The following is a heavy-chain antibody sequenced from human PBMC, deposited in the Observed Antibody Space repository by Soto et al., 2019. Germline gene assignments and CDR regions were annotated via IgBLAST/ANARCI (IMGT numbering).Heavy chain of an antibody. Sequence: PSETLSLTCTVSGGSISSGASYWSWIRQPPGKGLEWIGEISHSGSTNYNPSLKSRVTISVDTSKNQFSLKLSSVTAADTAVYYCARRRGSPYYYYYYGMDVWGQGTTVTVSS. CDR1: GGSISSGASY. V-gene: IGHV4-39*07. CDR3: ARRRGSPYYYYYYGMDV. CDR2: ISHSGST. J-gene: IGHJ6*02. D-gene: IGHD2-15*01.